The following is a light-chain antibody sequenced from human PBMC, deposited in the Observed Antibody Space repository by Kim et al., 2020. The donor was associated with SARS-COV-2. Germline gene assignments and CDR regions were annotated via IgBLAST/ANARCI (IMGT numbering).Light chain of an antibody. J-gene: IGKJ1*01. CDR2: GAS. CDR3: QQYDTTPWT. V-gene: IGKV3-20*01. Sequence: SPGERATLSCRASQSLRNNYLAWYQQRPGQAPRLLIFGASARATGTPDRFSGGVSGTDFTLTISRLEPDDFAVYFCQQYDTTPWTFGQGTKVDIK. CDR1: QSLRNNY.